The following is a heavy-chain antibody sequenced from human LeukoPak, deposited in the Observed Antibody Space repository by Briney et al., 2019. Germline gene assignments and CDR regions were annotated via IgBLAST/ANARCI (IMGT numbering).Heavy chain of an antibody. Sequence: GGSLRLSCAASGFTFSSYWMSWVRQAPGKGLEWVANIKQDGSEEYYVDSVKGRFTISRDNAKNSLYLQVNSLRAEDTAVYYCAREGDTAMVRAFDIWGQGTMVTVSS. V-gene: IGHV3-7*01. D-gene: IGHD5-18*01. CDR1: GFTFSSYW. CDR2: IKQDGSEE. J-gene: IGHJ3*02. CDR3: AREGDTAMVRAFDI.